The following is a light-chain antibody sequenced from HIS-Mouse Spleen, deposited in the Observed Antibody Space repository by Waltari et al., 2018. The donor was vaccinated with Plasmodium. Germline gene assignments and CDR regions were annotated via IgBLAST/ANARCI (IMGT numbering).Light chain of an antibody. J-gene: IGLJ3*02. Sequence: SYELTQPPSVSVSPGQTARITCSGHALPKKYAYWYQPKSGQAPVRVLYEDSKRPSGFPERVSGSSSGTRATVTISGAQVEDEADYYCYSTDSSGNHRVFGGGTKLTVL. CDR3: YSTDSSGNHRV. V-gene: IGLV3-10*01. CDR2: EDS. CDR1: ALPKKY.